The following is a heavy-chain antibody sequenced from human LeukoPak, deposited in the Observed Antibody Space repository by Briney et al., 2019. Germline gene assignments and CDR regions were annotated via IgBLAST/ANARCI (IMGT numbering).Heavy chain of an antibody. CDR1: GVSIRGDTYY. V-gene: IGHV4-39*01. J-gene: IGHJ6*03. D-gene: IGHD6-19*01. CDR3: ARLWDSTGLYFYYYMDV. CDR2: YHIGNT. Sequence: PSETLSLTCTVSGVSIRGDTYYWGWIRQPPGKGLEWIGNYHIGNTYYNPSLKSRVTISEDTSKNQFSLRVNSVTAADTAVYYCARLWDSTGLYFYYYMDVWGEGTTVTVFS.